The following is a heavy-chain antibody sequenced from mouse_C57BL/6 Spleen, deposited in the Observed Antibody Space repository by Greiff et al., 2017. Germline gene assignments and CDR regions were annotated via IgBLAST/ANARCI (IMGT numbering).Heavy chain of an antibody. J-gene: IGHJ4*01. V-gene: IGHV1-53*01. Sequence: VQLQQPGTELVKPGASVKLSCKASGYTFTSYWMHWVKQRPGQGLEWIGNINPSNGGTNYNEKFKSKATLTVDKSSSTAYMQLSSLTSEDSAVYYCARWVADGYYPFYAMDYWGQGTSVTVSS. CDR3: ARWVADGYYPFYAMDY. CDR1: GYTFTSYW. CDR2: INPSNGGT. D-gene: IGHD2-3*01.